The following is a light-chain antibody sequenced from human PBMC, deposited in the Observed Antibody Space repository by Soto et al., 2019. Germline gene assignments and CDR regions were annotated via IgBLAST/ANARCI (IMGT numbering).Light chain of an antibody. J-gene: IGKJ5*01. Sequence: EIGLTQSTGTLSFSPGERSTLSCRSSQTFSNSFLSWFQQIPGQSPRLLIYGASMRATGIPDRFSGSGSGTDFTLTISRLEPEDFAVYYCQQYGSSPWTFGQGTRLEIK. CDR2: GAS. V-gene: IGKV3-20*01. CDR3: QQYGSSPWT. CDR1: QTFSNSF.